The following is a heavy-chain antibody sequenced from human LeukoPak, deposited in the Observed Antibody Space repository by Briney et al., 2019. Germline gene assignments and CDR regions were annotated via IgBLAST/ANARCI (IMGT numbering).Heavy chain of an antibody. CDR1: GFTFSGYG. D-gene: IGHD6-13*01. V-gene: IGHV3-30*02. CDR3: AATAVAGLY. Sequence: GGSLRLSCAASGFTFSGYGMHWVRQAPGKGLEWVAYIRYDGGQKYYVDSVKGRFTISRDNSKNTMSLQMNSLTDEDTAVYYCAATAVAGLYWGQGTLVTVSS. J-gene: IGHJ4*02. CDR2: IRYDGGQK.